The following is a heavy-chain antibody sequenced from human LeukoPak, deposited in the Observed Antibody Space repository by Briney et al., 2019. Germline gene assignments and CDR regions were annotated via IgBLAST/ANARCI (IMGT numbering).Heavy chain of an antibody. CDR2: ISYDGSNK. V-gene: IGHV3-30*18. Sequence: GRSLRLSCAASGFTFSSYGMHWVRQAPGKGLEWVAVISYDGSNKYYADSVKGRFTISRDNSKNTLYLQMNSLRAEDTAVYYCAKDMSGWYYFDYWGQGTLVTVSS. CDR3: AKDMSGWYYFDY. CDR1: GFTFSSYG. D-gene: IGHD6-19*01. J-gene: IGHJ4*02.